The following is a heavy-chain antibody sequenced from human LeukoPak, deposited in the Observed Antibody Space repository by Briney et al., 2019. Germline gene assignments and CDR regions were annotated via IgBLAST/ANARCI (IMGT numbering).Heavy chain of an antibody. CDR2: ISGSGTST. Sequence: VGSLRLSCAASGFSFSNSGMSWVRQAAGKGLEWVSDISGSGTSTYYADSVKGRFTISRDNSNNPLHLHMTSLRVEDTALYYCAKGGWLQPNDYWGQGTLVTVSS. CDR1: GFSFSNSG. CDR3: AKGGWLQPNDY. J-gene: IGHJ4*02. V-gene: IGHV3-23*01. D-gene: IGHD5-24*01.